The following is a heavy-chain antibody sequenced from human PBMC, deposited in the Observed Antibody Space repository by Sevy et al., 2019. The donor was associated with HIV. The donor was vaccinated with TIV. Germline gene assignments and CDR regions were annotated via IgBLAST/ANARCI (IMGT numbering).Heavy chain of an antibody. CDR2: IKSKIDGGTI. CDR3: TTEAVDCSTTTCSLAMDV. Sequence: GGSLRLSCAASGFTFSNVWMSWVRQAPGKWLEWVGRIKSKIDGGTIDYAAPVKVRFTISRDDSKNTLYLQMNSLKTEDTAVYYCTTEAVDCSTTTCSLAMDVWGQGTTVTVSS. J-gene: IGHJ6*02. CDR1: GFTFSNVW. D-gene: IGHD2-2*01. V-gene: IGHV3-15*01.